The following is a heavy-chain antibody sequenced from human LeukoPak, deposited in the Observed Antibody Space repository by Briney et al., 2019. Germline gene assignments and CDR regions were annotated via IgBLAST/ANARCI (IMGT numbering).Heavy chain of an antibody. CDR1: GYSISSGYY. J-gene: IGHJ4*02. CDR3: ARVPPPGYPFTGYFDY. Sequence: SETLSLTCTVSGYSISSGYYWGWIRQPPGKGLEWIGSIYHSGSTYYNPSLKSRVTISVDTSKNQFSLKLSSVTAADTAVYYRARVPPPGYPFTGYFDYWGQGTLVTVSS. D-gene: IGHD2-2*03. V-gene: IGHV4-38-2*02. CDR2: IYHSGST.